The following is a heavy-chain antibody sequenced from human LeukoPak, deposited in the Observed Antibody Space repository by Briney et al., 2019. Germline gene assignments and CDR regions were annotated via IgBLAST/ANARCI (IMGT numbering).Heavy chain of an antibody. V-gene: IGHV1-69*04. Sequence: SVKVSCKASGGTFSSYAISWVRQAPGQGLEWMGRIIPILGIANYAQKFQGRVTITADKSTGTAYMELSSLRSEDTAVYYCARGSSGGDYVPSDAFDIWGQETMVTVSS. CDR1: GGTFSSYA. CDR2: IIPILGIA. J-gene: IGHJ3*02. D-gene: IGHD4-17*01. CDR3: ARGSSGGDYVPSDAFDI.